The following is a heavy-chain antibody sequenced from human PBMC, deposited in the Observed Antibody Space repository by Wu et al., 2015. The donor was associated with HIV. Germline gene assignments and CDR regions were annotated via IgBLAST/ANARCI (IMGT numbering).Heavy chain of an antibody. V-gene: IGHV1-69*13. J-gene: IGHJ4*02. D-gene: IGHD4-17*01. CDR2: IIPIFGTA. Sequence: QVQLVQSGAEVKKPGSSVKVSCKASGGTFSSYAISWVRQAPGQGLEWMGRIIPIFGTANYAQKFQGRVTITADESTSTAYMELSSLRSEDTAVYYCAREARYYGDLRSHPRIYYFDYWGQGTLVTVSS. CDR1: GGTFSSYA. CDR3: AREARYYGDLRSHPRIYYFDY.